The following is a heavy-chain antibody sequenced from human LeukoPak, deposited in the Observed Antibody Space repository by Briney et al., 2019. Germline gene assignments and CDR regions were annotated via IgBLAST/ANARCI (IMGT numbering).Heavy chain of an antibody. J-gene: IGHJ5*02. V-gene: IGHV3-21*01. CDR2: IFSSISEI. CDR3: ARDGRNELLWFGSNLFDP. Sequence: GGSLRLSCAASGFTFSSYSMNWVRQAPGKGVGWVSSIFSSISEIYYVHSVKGRFPISRDNAKNSLNLQRTIREAEDTAVYYFARDGRNELLWFGSNLFDPWGQGTLVTFSS. CDR1: GFTFSSYS. D-gene: IGHD3-10*01.